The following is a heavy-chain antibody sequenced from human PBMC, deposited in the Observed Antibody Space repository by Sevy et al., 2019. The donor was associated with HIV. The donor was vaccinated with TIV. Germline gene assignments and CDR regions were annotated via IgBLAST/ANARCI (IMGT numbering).Heavy chain of an antibody. V-gene: IGHV3-53*01. CDR2: IYSGGST. CDR1: GFTVSSNY. D-gene: IGHD6-19*01. Sequence: GGSLRLSCAASGFTVSSNYMSWVRQAPGKGLEWVSVIYSGGSTYYADSVKGRFTISRDNSKNTLYLQMNSLRAEDTAVYYCARDGAYSSGWSRDYYYGMDVWGQGTTVTVSS. CDR3: ARDGAYSSGWSRDYYYGMDV. J-gene: IGHJ6*02.